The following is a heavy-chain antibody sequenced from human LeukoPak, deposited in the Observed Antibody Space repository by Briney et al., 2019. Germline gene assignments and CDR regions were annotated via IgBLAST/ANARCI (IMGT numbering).Heavy chain of an antibody. Sequence: TGGSLRLSCAASGFTFSSYEMNWVRQAPGKGLEWVSYISSSGSTIYYADSVKGRFTISRDNAKNSLYLQMNSLRAEDTALYYCAKGGIHRGYYYYYMDVWGKGTSVTISS. CDR2: ISSSGSTI. D-gene: IGHD1-14*01. CDR1: GFTFSSYE. CDR3: AKGGIHRGYYYYYMDV. V-gene: IGHV3-48*03. J-gene: IGHJ6*03.